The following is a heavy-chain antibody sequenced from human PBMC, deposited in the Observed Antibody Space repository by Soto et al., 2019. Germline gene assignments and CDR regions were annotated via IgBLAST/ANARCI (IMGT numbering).Heavy chain of an antibody. CDR2: IYYSGST. Sequence: PSETLSLTCTVSGGSISSYYWSWIRQPPGKGLEWIGYIYYSGSTNYNPSLKSRVTISVDTSKNQFSLKLSSVTAADTAVYYCARVLXYFDWLLTPPTYYGMDVWGQGTTVTVSS. D-gene: IGHD3-9*01. V-gene: IGHV4-59*01. CDR3: ARVLXYFDWLLTPPTYYGMDV. CDR1: GGSISSYY. J-gene: IGHJ6*02.